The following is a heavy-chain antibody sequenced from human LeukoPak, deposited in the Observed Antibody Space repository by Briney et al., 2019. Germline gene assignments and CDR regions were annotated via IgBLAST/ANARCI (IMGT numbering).Heavy chain of an antibody. J-gene: IGHJ6*03. CDR2: IIPMFGTA. D-gene: IGHD6-13*01. CDR1: GGTFSSYE. V-gene: IGHV1-69*05. CDR3: VAAAGTDYYYYMDV. Sequence: SVKVSCKASGGTFSSYEISWVRQAPGQGLEWMGGIIPMFGTAKYAQKFQGRVTMTRDTSISTAYMELSRLRSDDTAVYYCVAAAGTDYYYYMDVWGKGTTVTVSS.